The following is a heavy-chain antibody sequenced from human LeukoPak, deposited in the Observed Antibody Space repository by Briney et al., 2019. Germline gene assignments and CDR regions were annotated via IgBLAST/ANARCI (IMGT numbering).Heavy chain of an antibody. CDR1: GGSFSGYY. J-gene: IGHJ2*01. CDR3: ARKHDLYWYFDL. Sequence: SETLSLTCAVYGGSFSGYYWSWIRQPPGKGPEWIGEINHSGSTNYNPSLKSRVTISVDTSKNQFSLKLSSVTAADTAVYYCARKHDLYWYFDLWGRGTLVTVSS. D-gene: IGHD1-1*01. V-gene: IGHV4-34*01. CDR2: INHSGST.